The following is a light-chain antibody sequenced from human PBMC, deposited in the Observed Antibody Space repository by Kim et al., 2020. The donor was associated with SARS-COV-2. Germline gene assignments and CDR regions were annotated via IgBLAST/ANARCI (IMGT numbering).Light chain of an antibody. CDR2: GAS. V-gene: IGKV3-20*01. CDR3: QQFDSSSWT. Sequence: PPGEGASLSCRASQSVRSTYLAWYQQNPGQAPRLLIFGASIRATGIPDRFSGSGSGTDFTLAISRLEPEDFAVYYCQQFDSSSWTFGQGTKVDIK. CDR1: QSVRSTY. J-gene: IGKJ1*01.